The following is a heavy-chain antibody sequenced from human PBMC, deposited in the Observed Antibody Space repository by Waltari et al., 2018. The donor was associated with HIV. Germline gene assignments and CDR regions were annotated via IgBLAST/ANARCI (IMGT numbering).Heavy chain of an antibody. CDR3: AREGQWLAQKWGFDI. CDR1: GGTFSSYA. D-gene: IGHD6-19*01. V-gene: IGHV1-69*06. J-gene: IGHJ3*02. CDR2: IIPILGTA. Sequence: QVQLVQSGAEVKKPGSSVKVSCKASGGTFSSYAISWVRPAPGQGLECMGRIIPILGTANSEQKFQGRVTITADKSTSTAYMELSSLRSEDTAVYYCAREGQWLAQKWGFDIWGQGTMVTVSS.